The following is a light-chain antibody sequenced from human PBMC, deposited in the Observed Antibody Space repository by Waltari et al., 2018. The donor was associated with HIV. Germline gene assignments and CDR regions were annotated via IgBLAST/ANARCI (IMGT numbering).Light chain of an antibody. CDR3: QQSYSTPPMYT. Sequence: DIQMTQSPSSLSASVGDRVTITCRASQSISTSLNWYQQKPGKAPNLLIYAASSLQSGVPSRFSGSGSGTDFTLTISSLQPEDFATYYCQQSYSTPPMYTFGQGTKLEIK. CDR1: QSISTS. J-gene: IGKJ2*01. V-gene: IGKV1-39*01. CDR2: AAS.